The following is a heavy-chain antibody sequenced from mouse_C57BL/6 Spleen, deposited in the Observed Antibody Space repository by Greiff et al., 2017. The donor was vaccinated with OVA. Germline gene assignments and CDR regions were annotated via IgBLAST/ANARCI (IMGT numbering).Heavy chain of an antibody. D-gene: IGHD2-4*01. J-gene: IGHJ4*01. CDR1: GYTFTSYW. CDR2: IHPNSGST. V-gene: IGHV1-64*01. Sequence: VQLQQSGAELVKPGASVKLSCKASGYTFTSYWMHWVKQRPGQGLEWIGMIHPNSGSTNYNEKFKSKATLTVDKSSSTAYMQLSSLTSEDSAVYYCARGVYYDYDEDAMDYWGQGTSVTVSS. CDR3: ARGVYYDYDEDAMDY.